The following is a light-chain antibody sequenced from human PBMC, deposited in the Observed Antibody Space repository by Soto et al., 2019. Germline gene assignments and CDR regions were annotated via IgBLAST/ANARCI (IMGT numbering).Light chain of an antibody. Sequence: EIVLTQSPGTLSLSPGERATLFCRASQSVSSSYLAWYQQKPGQAPRLLIYGASSRATGIPDRFGGSGSGTDFTLTISRLEPEDFAVYYCQRYGSSPPWTFGQGTKVDIK. J-gene: IGKJ1*01. CDR1: QSVSSSY. V-gene: IGKV3-20*01. CDR2: GAS. CDR3: QRYGSSPPWT.